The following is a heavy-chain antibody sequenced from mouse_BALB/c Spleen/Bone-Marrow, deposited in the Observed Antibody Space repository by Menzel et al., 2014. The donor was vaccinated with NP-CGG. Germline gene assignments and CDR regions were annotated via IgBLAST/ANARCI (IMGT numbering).Heavy chain of an antibody. Sequence: EVQLQQSGGGLVQPGESMKLSCVVSGFTFSHYWMNWVRQSPEKGLEWVAEIRLKSNNYATHYAESVKGGFTISRDDSRSSVYLRMNNVRAEDTGIYYCTRTGTGYFDYWGQGTTLTVSS. CDR1: GFTFSHYW. CDR2: IRLKSNNYAT. J-gene: IGHJ2*01. D-gene: IGHD4-1*01. V-gene: IGHV6-6*02. CDR3: TRTGTGYFDY.